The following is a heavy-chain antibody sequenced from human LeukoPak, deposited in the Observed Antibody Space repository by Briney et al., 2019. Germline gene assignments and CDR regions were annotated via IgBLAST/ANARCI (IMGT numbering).Heavy chain of an antibody. V-gene: IGHV4-61*05. CDR1: GGSISSSSYY. D-gene: IGHD3-22*01. CDR3: AKAQTYYYDSSGYYFDAFDI. Sequence: SETLSLTCTVSGGSISSSSYYWGWIRQPPGKGLEWIGYIYYSGSTNYNPSLKSRVTISVDTSKNQFSLKLSSVTAADTAVYYCAKAQTYYYDSSGYYFDAFDIWGQGTMVTVSS. J-gene: IGHJ3*02. CDR2: IYYSGST.